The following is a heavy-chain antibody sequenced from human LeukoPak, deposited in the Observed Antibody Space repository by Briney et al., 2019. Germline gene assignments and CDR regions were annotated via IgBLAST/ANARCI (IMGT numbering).Heavy chain of an antibody. J-gene: IGHJ6*03. V-gene: IGHV3-48*01. CDR2: ISTSGGST. Sequence: PGGSLRLSCGASGFIFNQYRMGWGRQARGMGPEWVSYISTSGGSTYYSASAKGRFTISRDNSKNTLYLQMGSLRAEDMAVYYCARAAEAPGYCYYMDVWGKGTTVTVSS. CDR1: GFIFNQYR. CDR3: ARAAEAPGYCYYMDV.